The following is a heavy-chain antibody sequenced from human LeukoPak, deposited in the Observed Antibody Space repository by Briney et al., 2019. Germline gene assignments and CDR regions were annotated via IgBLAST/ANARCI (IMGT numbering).Heavy chain of an antibody. Sequence: SETLSLTCTVSGGSISSSSYYWGWIRQPPGKGLEWIGSIYYSGSTYYNPSLKSRVTISVDTSKNQFSLKLSSVTAADTAVYYCARYVDTAMVTRFDPWGQGTLVTVSS. CDR1: GGSISSSSYY. D-gene: IGHD5-18*01. CDR3: ARYVDTAMVTRFDP. CDR2: IYYSGST. J-gene: IGHJ5*02. V-gene: IGHV4-39*01.